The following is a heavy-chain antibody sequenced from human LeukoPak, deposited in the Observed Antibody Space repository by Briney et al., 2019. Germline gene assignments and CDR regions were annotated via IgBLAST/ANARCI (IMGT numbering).Heavy chain of an antibody. CDR2: IHHSDGT. CDR3: TKVLRGYNGCGD. D-gene: IGHD5-12*01. V-gene: IGHV4-59*01. J-gene: IGHJ4*02. CDR1: GASISSSY. Sequence: SETLSLTCAVSGASISSSYWSWIRQPPGKGLEYIGYIHHSDGTNYNPSLKSRVTMALDTSKNQFSLKLSSVTAADTAIYYCTKVLRGYNGCGDWGQGILVTVSS.